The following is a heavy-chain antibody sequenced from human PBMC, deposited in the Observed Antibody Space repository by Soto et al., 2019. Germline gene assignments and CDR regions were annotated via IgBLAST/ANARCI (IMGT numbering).Heavy chain of an antibody. Sequence: GSLRLTCVASGLTFSSYAMNWVRQAPGKGLEWVSAISGSGGSTYYADSVKGRFTISRENSNNTLYLQMNSLRAEDTDVYYCAKKWLSYFDYWGQGTLVTVSS. CDR2: ISGSGGST. V-gene: IGHV3-23*01. CDR1: GLTFSSYA. CDR3: AKKWLSYFDY. J-gene: IGHJ4*02. D-gene: IGHD3-22*01.